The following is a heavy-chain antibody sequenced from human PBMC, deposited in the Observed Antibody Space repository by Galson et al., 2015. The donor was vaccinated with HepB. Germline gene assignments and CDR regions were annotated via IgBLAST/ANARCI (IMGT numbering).Heavy chain of an antibody. CDR2: IIPIFGTA. J-gene: IGHJ2*01. V-gene: IGHV1-69*13. D-gene: IGHD4-17*01. CDR3: ARVSSPNIPTVTTYWYFDL. Sequence: SVKVSCKASGGTFSSYAISWVRQAPGQGLEWMGGIIPIFGTANYAQKFQGRVTITADESTSTAYMELSSLRSEDTAVYYCARVSSPNIPTVTTYWYFDLWGRGTLVTVSS. CDR1: GGTFSSYA.